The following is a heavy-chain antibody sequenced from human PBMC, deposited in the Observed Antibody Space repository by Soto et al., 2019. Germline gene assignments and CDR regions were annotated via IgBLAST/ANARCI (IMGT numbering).Heavy chain of an antibody. Sequence: QVQLQQWGAGLLKPSETLSLTCAVYGGSFSGYSWTWLRQPPGTGLEWIGEINHSGSTNYNPSLKTRVTISVDTSKTQFSLKLTSVTAADTAVYYGARDKITGLFDYWGQGTLVTVSS. CDR3: ARDKITGLFDY. V-gene: IGHV4-34*01. CDR1: GGSFSGYS. D-gene: IGHD2-8*02. CDR2: INHSGST. J-gene: IGHJ4*02.